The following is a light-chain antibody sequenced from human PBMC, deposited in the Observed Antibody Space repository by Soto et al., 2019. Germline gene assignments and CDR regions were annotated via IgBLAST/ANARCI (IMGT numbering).Light chain of an antibody. V-gene: IGKV1-5*03. Sequence: DIQMTQSPSTLSGSVGDRFTITWRASQTISSWLAWYQQKPGKAPKLLIYKASTLKSGVPSRFSGSGSGTEFTLTISSLQSEDFAVYYCQQYNNWPQTFGQGTKVDI. CDR3: QQYNNWPQT. J-gene: IGKJ1*01. CDR2: KAS. CDR1: QTISSW.